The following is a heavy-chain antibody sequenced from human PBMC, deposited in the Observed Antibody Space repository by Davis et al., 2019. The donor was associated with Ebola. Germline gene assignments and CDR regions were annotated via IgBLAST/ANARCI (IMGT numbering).Heavy chain of an antibody. Sequence: GGSLRLSCAASGFTFSGSAMHWVRQASGKGLEWVGRIRSKANNYATAYAASVKGRFTISRDDSKNTAYLQMNSLKTEDTAVYYCTATVGATDYWGQGTLATVSS. V-gene: IGHV3-73*01. D-gene: IGHD1-26*01. J-gene: IGHJ4*02. CDR1: GFTFSGSA. CDR2: IRSKANNYAT. CDR3: TATVGATDY.